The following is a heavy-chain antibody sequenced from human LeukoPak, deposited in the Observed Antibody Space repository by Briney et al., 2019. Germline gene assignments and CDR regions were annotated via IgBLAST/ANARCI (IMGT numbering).Heavy chain of an antibody. J-gene: IGHJ4*02. D-gene: IGHD3-10*01. V-gene: IGHV1-46*03. CDR3: ARGRRVITMVRGVIDSLDY. CDR1: GYTFTSYY. Sequence: GASVKVSCKASGYTFTSYYMHWVRQAPGQGLEWMGIINPSGGSTSYAQKFQGRVTMTRDTSKSTVYVELSSLRSEDTAVYYCARGRRVITMVRGVIDSLDYWGQGTLVTVSS. CDR2: INPSGGST.